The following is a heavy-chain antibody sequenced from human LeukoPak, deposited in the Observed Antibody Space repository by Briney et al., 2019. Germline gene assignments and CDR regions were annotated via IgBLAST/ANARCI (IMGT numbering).Heavy chain of an antibody. CDR1: GFTFSSYS. Sequence: PGGSLRLSCAASGFTFSSYSMNWVRQAPGKGLEWVAFIRYDGSNKYYADSVKGRFTISRDNSKNTLYLQMNSLRAEDTAVYYCAREQFDVVVPAGQYHWGQGTLVTVSS. CDR3: AREQFDVVVPAGQYH. D-gene: IGHD2-2*01. V-gene: IGHV3-30*02. J-gene: IGHJ5*02. CDR2: IRYDGSNK.